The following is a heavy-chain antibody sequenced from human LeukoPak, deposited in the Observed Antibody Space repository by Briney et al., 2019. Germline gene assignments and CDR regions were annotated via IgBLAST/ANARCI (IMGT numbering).Heavy chain of an antibody. CDR3: ARDLTVVVVAASDHDAFDI. D-gene: IGHD2-15*01. CDR1: GFTFSSYS. J-gene: IGHJ3*02. Sequence: GGSLRLSXAASGFTFSSYSMNWDRQAPGKGLEWVSYISSSSSTIYYADSVKGRFTISRDNAKNSLYLQMNSLRAEDTAVYYCARDLTVVVVAASDHDAFDIWGQGTMVTVSS. V-gene: IGHV3-48*01. CDR2: ISSSSSTI.